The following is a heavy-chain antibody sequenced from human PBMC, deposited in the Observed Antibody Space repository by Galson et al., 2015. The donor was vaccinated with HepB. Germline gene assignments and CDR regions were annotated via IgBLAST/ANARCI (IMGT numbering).Heavy chain of an antibody. V-gene: IGHV3-7*01. J-gene: IGHJ2*01. D-gene: IGHD1-1*01. CDR1: GFTFNHYW. Sequence: SLRLSCAAYGFTFNHYWMTWVRQAPGTGLEWVASKKQDGNKQYYADSVKGRFTISRDNAKNSLYLQMNSLGAEDTAVYYCARWGYNVNDLEDWYFDLWGRGTLVTVSS. CDR3: ARWGYNVNDLEDWYFDL. CDR2: KKQDGNKQ.